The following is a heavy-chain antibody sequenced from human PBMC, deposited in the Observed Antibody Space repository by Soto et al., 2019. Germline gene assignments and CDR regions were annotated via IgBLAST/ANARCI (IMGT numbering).Heavy chain of an antibody. CDR2: IIPMFGTT. V-gene: IGHV1-69*06. CDR1: GGTFSSHA. J-gene: IGHJ3*01. CDR3: ARCDVCYPGGDEAFDL. D-gene: IGHD2-21*02. Sequence: QVRLVQSGAEVKKPGSSVKVSCKTSGGTFSSHALTWLRQAPGQGLEWMGGIIPMFGTTYTSQKFQGRVAISADKSTSTLELSRLRSENTAVYFCARCDVCYPGGDEAFDLWGQGTTVLVSS.